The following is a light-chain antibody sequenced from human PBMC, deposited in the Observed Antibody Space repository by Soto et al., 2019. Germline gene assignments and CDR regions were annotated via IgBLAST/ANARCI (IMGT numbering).Light chain of an antibody. CDR1: NSNIGSNT. J-gene: IGLJ2*01. V-gene: IGLV1-44*01. CDR2: SNN. Sequence: LTQPPSASGTPGPRVTISCSRRNSNIGSNTVNWYQQLPGAAPTLLIYSNNKRPPGVPDRFSGSKSGASASLAISGLQSEDEADYYCAAWEDSLSGPVFGGGTKLTVL. CDR3: AAWEDSLSGPV.